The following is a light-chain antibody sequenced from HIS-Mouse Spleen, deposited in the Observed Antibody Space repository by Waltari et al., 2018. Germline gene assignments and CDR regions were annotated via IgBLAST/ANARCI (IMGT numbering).Light chain of an antibody. CDR1: SSNIGSNT. J-gene: IGLJ2*01. CDR2: RNT. CDR3: AAWDDSLNAVV. Sequence: QSVLTQPPSASGTPGQRVTISCSGSSSNIGSNTVNWYQQLPGTAPKLLIYRNTRRPSGVPDRFSGSKSGTSASLAISGLQSEDEADYYCAAWDDSLNAVVFGGGTKLTVL. V-gene: IGLV1-44*01.